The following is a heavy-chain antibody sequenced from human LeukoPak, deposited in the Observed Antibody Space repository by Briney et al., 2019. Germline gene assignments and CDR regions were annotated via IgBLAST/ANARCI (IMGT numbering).Heavy chain of an antibody. CDR3: ITPLPYSAQ. V-gene: IGHV3-15*07. J-gene: IGHJ4*02. Sequence: KTGGSLRLSCAASGFTSSNAYMNWVRQAPGKGLEWVGRIKPRTDGETTEYAAPVKGRFSISRDDSKNMLYLQMNSLKTEDTAVYYCITPLPYSAQGGQGTLVTVSS. CDR1: GFTSSNAY. CDR2: IKPRTDGETT. D-gene: IGHD2-21*01.